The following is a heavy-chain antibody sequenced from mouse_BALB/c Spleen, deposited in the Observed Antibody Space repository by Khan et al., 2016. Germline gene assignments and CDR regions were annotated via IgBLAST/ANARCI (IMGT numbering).Heavy chain of an antibody. CDR1: GYTFTDYS. J-gene: IGHJ3*01. Sequence: QIQLVQSGPELKKPGETVKISCKASGYTFTDYSMHWVKQAPGKGLKWMGWINTETGEPTYADDFKGRFAFTLETSASTAYLQLNNLTNEDTATYVCAPNTTVTFAYWGQGTLVTVSA. CDR3: APNTTVTFAY. V-gene: IGHV9-2-1*01. D-gene: IGHD1-1*01. CDR2: INTETGEP.